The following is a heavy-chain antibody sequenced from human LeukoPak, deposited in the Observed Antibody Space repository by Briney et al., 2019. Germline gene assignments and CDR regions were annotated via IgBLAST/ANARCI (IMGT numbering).Heavy chain of an antibody. CDR1: GFTVSSNY. V-gene: IGHV3-53*01. D-gene: IGHD1-1*01. CDR3: AREGSYGNGVGY. J-gene: IGHJ4*02. CDR2: IYSGGST. Sequence: GGSLRLSCAASGFTVSSNYMSWVRQAPGKGLEWGSLIYSGGSTYYADSVKGRFTISRDNSKNTLYLQMNSLRAEDTAVYYCAREGSYGNGVGYWGQGTLVTVSS.